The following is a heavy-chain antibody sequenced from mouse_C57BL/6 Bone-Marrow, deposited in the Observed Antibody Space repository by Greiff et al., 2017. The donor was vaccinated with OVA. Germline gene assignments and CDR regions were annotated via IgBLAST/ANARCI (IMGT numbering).Heavy chain of an antibody. Sequence: EVQRVESGGDLVKPGGSLKLSCAASGFTFSSYGMSWVRQPPDTRLAWVATLSSGGSYTYYPDSVKGRFTISRDNAKNTLYLQMSSLKSEDTAMYYCARHGIYDGSFDYWGQGTTLTVSS. CDR2: LSSGGSYT. J-gene: IGHJ2*01. V-gene: IGHV5-6*01. D-gene: IGHD2-3*01. CDR3: ARHGIYDGSFDY. CDR1: GFTFSSYG.